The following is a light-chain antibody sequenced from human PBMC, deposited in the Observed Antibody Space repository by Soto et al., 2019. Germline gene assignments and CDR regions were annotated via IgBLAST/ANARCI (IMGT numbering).Light chain of an antibody. CDR2: DTS. CDR3: QQYGSSPGT. V-gene: IGKV3-20*01. Sequence: EIVLTQSPGTLSLSPGERATLSCTASQNVRDSYLAWYQQKPGQAPSLLLYDTSTRATGVPDRFSGSGSGTDFALTISRVEPEDFALYFCQQYGSSPGTFGQGTKVEI. CDR1: QNVRDSY. J-gene: IGKJ1*01.